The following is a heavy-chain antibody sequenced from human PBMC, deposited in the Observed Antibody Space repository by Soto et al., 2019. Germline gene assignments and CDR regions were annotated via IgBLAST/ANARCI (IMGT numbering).Heavy chain of an antibody. CDR3: ARVDIAVVPSATFDY. Sequence: SETLSLTCTVSGGSLSSISYYWGWIRQPPGKGLEWIGSIKYSGHTFYNPSLKSRVTMSVDTSKNQFSLRLSSVTAAETAVYYCARVDIAVVPSATFDYWGQGTLVTVSS. V-gene: IGHV4-39*01. D-gene: IGHD2-2*01. CDR2: IKYSGHT. J-gene: IGHJ4*02. CDR1: GGSLSSISYY.